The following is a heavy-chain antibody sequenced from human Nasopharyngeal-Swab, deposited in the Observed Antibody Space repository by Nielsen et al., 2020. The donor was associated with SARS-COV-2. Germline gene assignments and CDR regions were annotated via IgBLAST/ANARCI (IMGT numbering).Heavy chain of an antibody. CDR1: GFTFSSYW. Sequence: GGSLRLSCAASGFTFSSYWRHWVRQAPGKGLVWVSRINSDGSSTSYADSVKGRFTISRDNAKNTLYLQMNSLTAEDTAMYFCTRENLGIFASGNWLDPWGQGTLVTVSS. CDR3: TRENLGIFASGNWLDP. CDR2: INSDGSST. D-gene: IGHD3-16*01. J-gene: IGHJ5*02. V-gene: IGHV3-74*01.